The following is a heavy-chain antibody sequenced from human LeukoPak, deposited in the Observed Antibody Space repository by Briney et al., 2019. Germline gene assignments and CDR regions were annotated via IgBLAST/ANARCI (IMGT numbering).Heavy chain of an antibody. J-gene: IGHJ4*02. D-gene: IGHD5-12*01. CDR3: ARTRGYSGYDGGNFDY. CDR1: GYTFTSYG. CDR2: ISAYNGNT. V-gene: IGHV1-18*01. Sequence: ASVKVSCKASGYTFTSYGISWVRQAPGQGLEWMGWISAYNGNTNYAQKLQGRVTMTTDTSTSTAYMELRSLRSDDTAVYYCARTRGYSGYDGGNFDYWGQGTLVTVSS.